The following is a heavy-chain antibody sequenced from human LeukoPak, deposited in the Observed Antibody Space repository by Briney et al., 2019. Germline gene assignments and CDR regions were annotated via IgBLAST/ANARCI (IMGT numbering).Heavy chain of an antibody. CDR3: ARGRKYYYDSSGYYRDSCYFDY. V-gene: IGHV4-34*01. CDR1: GGSFSCYY. CDR2: INHSGST. D-gene: IGHD3-22*01. J-gene: IGHJ4*02. Sequence: SETLSLTYAVYGGSFSCYYWSWIRPPPGKGVEWIGEINHSGSTNYNPTLKSGITISIDTSKNQFSLKLSSVTAADTAVYYCARGRKYYYDSSGYYRDSCYFDYWGQGTLVTVSS.